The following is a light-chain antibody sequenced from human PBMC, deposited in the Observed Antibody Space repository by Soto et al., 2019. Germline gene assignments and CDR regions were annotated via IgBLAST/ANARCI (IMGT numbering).Light chain of an antibody. CDR3: SSYTSSSTPYV. V-gene: IGLV2-14*01. CDR1: SSDVGGYNY. CDR2: DVS. J-gene: IGLJ1*01. Sequence: SALTQPASVSGSPGRSITISCTGTSSDVGGYNYVSWYQQHPGKAPKLMIYDVSNRPSGVSNRFSGSKSGNTASLTISGLQAEDEADYYCSSYTSSSTPYVFGTGTKVTVL.